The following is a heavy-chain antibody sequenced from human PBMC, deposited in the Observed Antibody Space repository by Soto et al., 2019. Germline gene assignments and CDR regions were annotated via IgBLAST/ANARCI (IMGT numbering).Heavy chain of an antibody. CDR2: ISPYSGNT. CDR1: GYIFVNYG. J-gene: IGHJ6*02. V-gene: IGHV1-18*01. CDR3: PMVNNYVSPTPLDV. D-gene: IGHD3-16*01. Sequence: QVQLVQSGDEVRKPGSSVKVSCKASGYIFVNYGIAWVRQAPGQGLEWMGWISPYSGNTHYASKVQGRLTMTTDTTSSTAYMYLGSLTSDDSAVYYFPMVNNYVSPTPLDVCDQGTTVTVS.